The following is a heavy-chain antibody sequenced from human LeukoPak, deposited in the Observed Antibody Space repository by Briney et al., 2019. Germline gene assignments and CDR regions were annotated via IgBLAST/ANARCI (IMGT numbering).Heavy chain of an antibody. D-gene: IGHD3-3*01. CDR1: GFTFSTYG. Sequence: GGSLRLSCAASGFTFSTYGVHWVRQAPGKGLEWVSTISGSGVSTYYADSVKGQFTISRDNSKNTLYLQMNSLRAEDTAVYYCAKEEWLLAVYFDYWGQGTLVTVSS. J-gene: IGHJ4*02. V-gene: IGHV3-23*01. CDR2: ISGSGVST. CDR3: AKEEWLLAVYFDY.